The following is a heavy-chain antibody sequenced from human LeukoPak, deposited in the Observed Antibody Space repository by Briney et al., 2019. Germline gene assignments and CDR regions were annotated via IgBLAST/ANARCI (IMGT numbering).Heavy chain of an antibody. D-gene: IGHD5-12*01. CDR2: IYSSGVT. CDR1: GGSISRYS. J-gene: IGHJ4*02. Sequence: SETLSLTCAASGGSISRYSWSWIRQAPGKGLEWIGYIYSSGVTAYNPALKSRGTIAVDTSKDQLSLKLRSVTAADTSAYYCPRHTSGRYSESYLDYWGKATPVTVSS. CDR3: PRHTSGRYSESYLDY. V-gene: IGHV4-4*09.